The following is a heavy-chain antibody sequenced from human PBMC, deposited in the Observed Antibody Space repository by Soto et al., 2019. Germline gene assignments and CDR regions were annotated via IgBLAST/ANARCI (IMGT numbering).Heavy chain of an antibody. CDR2: IGPSDSYT. J-gene: IGHJ5*02. CDR1: GYSFTSYW. CDR3: ARLKNYDILTGYYSLSLPFDP. V-gene: IGHV5-10-1*01. Sequence: PGESLKISCKGSGYSFTSYWISWVRQMPGKGLEWMGRIGPSDSYTNYSPSFQGHVTISADKSISTAYLQWSSLKASETAMYYCARLKNYDILTGYYSLSLPFDPWGQGTMVTVYS. D-gene: IGHD3-9*01.